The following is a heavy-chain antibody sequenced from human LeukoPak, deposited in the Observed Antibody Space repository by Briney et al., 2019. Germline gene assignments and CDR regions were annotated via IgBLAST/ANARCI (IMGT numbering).Heavy chain of an antibody. CDR1: GFTFSSYA. J-gene: IGHJ4*02. D-gene: IGHD2-15*01. V-gene: IGHV3-23*01. CDR2: ISGSGGST. CDR3: AKDTTPSGYCSGGSCYAPFDY. Sequence: PGGSLRLSCAASGFTFSSYAMTWVRQAPGKGLEWVSAISGSGGSTYYADSVKGRFTISRDNSKNALYLQMSSLRAEDTAVYYCAKDTTPSGYCSGGSCYAPFDYWGQGTLVTVSS.